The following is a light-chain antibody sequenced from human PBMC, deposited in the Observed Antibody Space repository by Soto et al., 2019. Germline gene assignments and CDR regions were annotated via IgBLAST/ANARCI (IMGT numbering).Light chain of an antibody. V-gene: IGLV2-14*01. J-gene: IGLJ3*02. CDR3: SSFTTSSTWV. Sequence: QSVLTQPASVSGSPGQSITISCTGASSDVGNCNCVSWYHQHPGKAPKLMIYEVSNRPSGVSDRFSGSKAGNTASLTISGLQAEDEADYYCSSFTTSSTWVFGGGTKLTVL. CDR1: SSDVGNCNC. CDR2: EVS.